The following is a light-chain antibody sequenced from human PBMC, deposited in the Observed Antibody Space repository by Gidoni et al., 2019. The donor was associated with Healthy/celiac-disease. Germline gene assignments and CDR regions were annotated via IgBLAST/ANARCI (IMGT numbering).Light chain of an antibody. CDR3: AAWDDSLNGRVV. CDR1: SSHIGSNP. Sequence: QSVLTQPPSASGTPGQRVTISCSGSSSHIGSNPVNWYQQLPGTAPKLLIYSNNPRPSGVPDRFSGSKSGTSASLAISGLQSEDEADYYCAAWDDSLNGRVVFGGGTKLTVL. V-gene: IGLV1-44*01. CDR2: SNN. J-gene: IGLJ2*01.